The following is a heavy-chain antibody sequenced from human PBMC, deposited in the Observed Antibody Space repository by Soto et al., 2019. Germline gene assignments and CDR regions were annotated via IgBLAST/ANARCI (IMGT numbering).Heavy chain of an antibody. J-gene: IGHJ5*02. CDR3: ARTIVATISNWFDP. Sequence: SETLSLTCTVSGGSISSYYWSWIRQPPGKGLEWIGYIYYSGSTNYNPSLKSRVTISVDTSKNQFSLKLSSVTAADTAVYYCARTIVATISNWFDPWGQGTLVTVSS. D-gene: IGHD5-12*01. CDR1: GGSISSYY. V-gene: IGHV4-59*08. CDR2: IYYSGST.